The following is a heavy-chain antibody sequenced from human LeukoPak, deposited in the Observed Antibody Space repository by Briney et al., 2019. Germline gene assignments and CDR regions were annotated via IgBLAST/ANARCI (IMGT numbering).Heavy chain of an antibody. CDR2: IIDSGDIT. J-gene: IGHJ6*03. Sequence: GGSLRLSCEASGFSYAMSWVRQAPGKGLEWVLGIIDSGDITYYANSVKGRFTISRDNSKNTLYLQMNSLRAEDTAVYYCAKLGGQEVYNYYVGVWGKGTTVAVSS. CDR1: GFSYA. D-gene: IGHD3-16*01. V-gene: IGHV3-23*01. CDR3: AKLGGQEVYNYYVGV.